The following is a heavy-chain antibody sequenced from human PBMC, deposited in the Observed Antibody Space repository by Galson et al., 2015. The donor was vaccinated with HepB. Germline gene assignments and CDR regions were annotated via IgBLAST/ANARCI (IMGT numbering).Heavy chain of an antibody. D-gene: IGHD3-22*01. Sequence: SVKVSCKVSGYTLTELSMHWVRQAPGKGLEWMGGFDPEDGETIYAQKFQGRVTVTEDTSTDTAYMELSSLRSEDTAVYYCASYDSSGYYRAYYYGMDVWGQGTTVTVSS. V-gene: IGHV1-24*01. CDR3: ASYDSSGYYRAYYYGMDV. CDR2: FDPEDGET. CDR1: GYTLTELS. J-gene: IGHJ6*02.